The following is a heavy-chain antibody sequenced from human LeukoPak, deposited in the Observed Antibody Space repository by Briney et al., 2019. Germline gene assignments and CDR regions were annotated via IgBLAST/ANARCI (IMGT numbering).Heavy chain of an antibody. CDR2: VSYSGGT. CDR3: ARLPCSSSWSTCDS. Sequence: SETLSLTCIVSGDSISTYYWSWVRQPPGKGLEWIGYVSYSGGTNYNPSLKSRLTISVDTSKNQFSMKLSSVTAADTAVYYCARLPCSSSWSTCDSWGQGTLVTVSS. CDR1: GDSISTYY. V-gene: IGHV4-59*01. J-gene: IGHJ4*02. D-gene: IGHD6-13*01.